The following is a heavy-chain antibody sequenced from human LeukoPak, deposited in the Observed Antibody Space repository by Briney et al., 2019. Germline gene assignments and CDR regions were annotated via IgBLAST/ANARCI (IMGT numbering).Heavy chain of an antibody. D-gene: IGHD4-17*01. CDR2: ISSSSSYI. CDR1: GFTFSSYS. Sequence: GGSLRLSCAASGFTFSSYSMNWVRQAPGKGLEWVSSISSSSSYIYYADSVKGRFTISRDNSKNTLYLQMNSLRAEDTAVYYCAKVYGDYVSDYWGQGTLVTVSS. V-gene: IGHV3-21*01. J-gene: IGHJ4*02. CDR3: AKVYGDYVSDY.